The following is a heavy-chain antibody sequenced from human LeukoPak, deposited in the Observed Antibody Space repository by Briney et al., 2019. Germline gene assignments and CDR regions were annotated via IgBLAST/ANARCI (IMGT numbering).Heavy chain of an antibody. CDR1: GYTFTGYY. Sequence: GASVKVSCKASGYTFTGYYMHWVRQAPGQGLEWMGWINPNSGGTNYAQKFQGRVTMTRDTSISTAYMELSRLRSDDTAVYYCARDSSSSEIYYYYYMDVWGKGTTVTVSS. CDR2: INPNSGGT. V-gene: IGHV1-2*02. D-gene: IGHD6-6*01. J-gene: IGHJ6*03. CDR3: ARDSSSSEIYYYYYMDV.